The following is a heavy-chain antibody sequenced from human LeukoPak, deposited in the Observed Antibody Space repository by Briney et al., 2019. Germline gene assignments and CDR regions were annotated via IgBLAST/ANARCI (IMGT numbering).Heavy chain of an antibody. Sequence: GGSLRLSCAASGFTFDDYGMSWVRQAPGKGLEWVSSISSSSSYIYYADSVKGRFTISRDNAKNSLYLQMNSLRAEDTAVYYCARDRYTAGTSDYWGQGTLVTVSS. J-gene: IGHJ4*02. D-gene: IGHD1-7*01. CDR2: ISSSSSYI. V-gene: IGHV3-21*01. CDR1: GFTFDDYG. CDR3: ARDRYTAGTSDY.